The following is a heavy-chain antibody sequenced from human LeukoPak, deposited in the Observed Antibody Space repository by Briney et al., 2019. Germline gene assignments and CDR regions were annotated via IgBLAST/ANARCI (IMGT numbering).Heavy chain of an antibody. V-gene: IGHV3-53*01. Sequence: PGGSLRLSCTASGFIFSSSYMSWVRQAPGKGPEWVSIIYSDRRTYYAESVKGRFTISRDDSQNMAFLQMDSLRAEDTARYYCARDSAFSSYSHWGQGALVTVSS. CDR2: IYSDRRT. CDR1: GFIFSSSY. CDR3: ARDSAFSSYSH. D-gene: IGHD2-15*01. J-gene: IGHJ1*01.